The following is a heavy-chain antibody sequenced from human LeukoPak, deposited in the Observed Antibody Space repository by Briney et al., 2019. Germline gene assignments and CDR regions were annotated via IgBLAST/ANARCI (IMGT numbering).Heavy chain of an antibody. V-gene: IGHV3-53*01. CDR1: GGSISSSNW. J-gene: IGHJ6*02. CDR3: ASKTTVVIPPVYYYGMDV. Sequence: PSGTLSLTCAVSGGSISSSNWWSWVRQPPGKGLEWVSVIYSGGSTYYADSVKGRFTISRDNSKNTLYLQMNSLRAEDTAVYYCASKTTVVIPPVYYYGMDVWGQGTTVTVSS. CDR2: IYSGGST. D-gene: IGHD4-23*01.